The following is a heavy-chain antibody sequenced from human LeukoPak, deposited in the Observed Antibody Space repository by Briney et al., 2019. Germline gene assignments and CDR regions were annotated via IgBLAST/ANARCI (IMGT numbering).Heavy chain of an antibody. V-gene: IGHV4-39*02. CDR1: GGSIRSSDYF. Sequence: SETLSLTCTVSGGSIRSSDYFWGWIRQPPGQGLEWIGSINYSGNTYYNPSLKSRVTISVDTSQNHFSLKLSSVTAADTAVYYCARSVVVPAAIIYAFDIWGQGTMVTVSS. J-gene: IGHJ3*02. D-gene: IGHD2-2*02. CDR2: INYSGNT. CDR3: ARSVVVPAAIIYAFDI.